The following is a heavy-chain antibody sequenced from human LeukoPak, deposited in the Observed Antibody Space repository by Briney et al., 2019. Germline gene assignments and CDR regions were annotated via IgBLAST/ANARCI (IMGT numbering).Heavy chain of an antibody. V-gene: IGHV1-18*01. J-gene: IGHJ5*02. D-gene: IGHD4-17*01. CDR1: GYTFTSYG. CDR3: ARAGYGDSDSGGRFDP. Sequence: ASVKVSCKASGYTFTSYGISWVRQAPGQGLEWMGRISAYNGNTNYAQKLQGRVTMTTDTSTSTAYMELRSLRSDDTAVYYSARAGYGDSDSGGRFDPWGQGTLVTVSS. CDR2: ISAYNGNT.